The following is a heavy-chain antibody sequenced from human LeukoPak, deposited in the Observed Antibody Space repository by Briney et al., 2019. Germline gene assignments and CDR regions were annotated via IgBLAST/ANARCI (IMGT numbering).Heavy chain of an antibody. CDR1: GFTFSSYA. CDR3: ARDQTYGDLDY. D-gene: IGHD4-17*01. V-gene: IGHV3-30-3*01. CDR2: ISYDGSNK. J-gene: IGHJ4*02. Sequence: GGSLRLSWAASGFTFSSYAMHWVRQAPGKGLEWVAVISYDGSNKYYADSVKGRFTISRDNSKNTLYLQMNSLRAEDTAVYYCARDQTYGDLDYWGQGPLVTVSS.